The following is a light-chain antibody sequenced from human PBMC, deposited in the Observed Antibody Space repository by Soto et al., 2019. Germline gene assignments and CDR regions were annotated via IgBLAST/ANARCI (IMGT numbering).Light chain of an antibody. CDR2: DAS. V-gene: IGKV3-15*01. J-gene: IGKJ2*01. CDR1: QSISSN. Sequence: ETVMTQSPATLSVSPGERATLSCRASQSISSNLAWFQQKPGQAPRLLIYDASTMATGFPARFSGSGSGTEFTLTISSLQSEDFATYYCQQYRTFGQGTKLEIK. CDR3: QQYRT.